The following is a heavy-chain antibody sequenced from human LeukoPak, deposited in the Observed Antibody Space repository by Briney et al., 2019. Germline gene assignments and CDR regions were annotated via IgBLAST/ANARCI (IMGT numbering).Heavy chain of an antibody. J-gene: IGHJ4*02. V-gene: IGHV1-8*01. Sequence: ASVKVSCMASGYTFTDYDLNWVRQATGQGLEWLAWMNPNSGNTGYAQKFRGRVTMTRDTSITTAYMELSSLRSEDTAVYYCVRGGGYYDRSRKYFIRPPQYWGQGTLVTVSS. CDR1: GYTFTDYD. D-gene: IGHD3-22*01. CDR2: MNPNSGNT. CDR3: VRGGGYYDRSRKYFIRPPQY.